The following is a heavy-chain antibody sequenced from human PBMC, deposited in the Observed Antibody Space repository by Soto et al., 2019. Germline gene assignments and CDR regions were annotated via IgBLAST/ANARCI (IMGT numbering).Heavy chain of an antibody. J-gene: IGHJ4*02. CDR3: ARDLGGFPDY. Sequence: QVQLVQSGAEVKKPGASVKVSCKASGYSFTSYGISWVRQAPGQGLEWMGWISAYNGNRKYSQKFQGRVTMTTDTSTSTAYMDLRSLRSDATAVYYCARDLGGFPDYWGQGTLVTVSS. CDR2: ISAYNGNR. V-gene: IGHV1-18*01. D-gene: IGHD5-12*01. CDR1: GYSFTSYG.